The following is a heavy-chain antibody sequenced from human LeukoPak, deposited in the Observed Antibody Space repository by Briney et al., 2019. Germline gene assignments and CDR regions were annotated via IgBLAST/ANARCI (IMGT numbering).Heavy chain of an antibody. V-gene: IGHV1-69*13. CDR3: ARNRDLGPAEYFQH. Sequence: ASVKVSCKASGGTFTSYAISWARQAPGQGLEWMGGIIPIFGTANCAQKFQGRVTITADESTSTAYMELSSLRSEDTAVYYCARNRDLGPAEYFQHWGQGTLVTVSS. CDR2: IIPIFGTA. CDR1: GGTFTSYA. D-gene: IGHD2/OR15-2a*01. J-gene: IGHJ1*01.